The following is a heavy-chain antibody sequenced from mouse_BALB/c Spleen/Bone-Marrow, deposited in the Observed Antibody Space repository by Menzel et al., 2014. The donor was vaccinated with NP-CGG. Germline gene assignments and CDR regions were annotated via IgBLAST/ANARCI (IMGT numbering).Heavy chain of an antibody. Sequence: VQLQQSGAELARPGASVKMSCKASGYTFTTYTMHWVKQRPGQGLEWIGYISPSSGYTNYNQKFKDKATLTADKSSSTAYMQLSSLTSEDSAVYFCAKRDIYYGYDGNAMDYWGQGTSVTVSS. CDR2: ISPSSGYT. CDR1: GYTFTTYT. CDR3: AKRDIYYGYDGNAMDY. J-gene: IGHJ4*01. V-gene: IGHV1-4*01. D-gene: IGHD2-2*01.